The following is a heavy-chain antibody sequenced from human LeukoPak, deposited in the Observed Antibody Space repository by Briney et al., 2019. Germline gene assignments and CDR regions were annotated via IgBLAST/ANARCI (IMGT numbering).Heavy chain of an antibody. D-gene: IGHD3-10*01. Sequence: SETLSLTCAVYGVSFSGYYWSWIRQPPGKGLEWIGEVNHSGSTNYNPSLKSRVTISVDTSKNQFSLKLSSVTAADTAVYYCARAKLLWFGELFSGFDYWGQGTLVTVSS. CDR3: ARAKLLWFGELFSGFDY. V-gene: IGHV4-34*01. CDR2: VNHSGST. J-gene: IGHJ4*02. CDR1: GVSFSGYY.